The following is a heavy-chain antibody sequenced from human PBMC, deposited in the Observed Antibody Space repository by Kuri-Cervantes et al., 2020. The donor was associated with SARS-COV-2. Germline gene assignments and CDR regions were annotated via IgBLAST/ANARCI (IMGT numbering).Heavy chain of an antibody. V-gene: IGHV3-23*01. CDR2: MSGSGRSI. CDR1: GFTFSSYA. J-gene: IGHJ4*02. D-gene: IGHD4-17*01. Sequence: GESLRLSCAASGFTFSSYAMTWVRQAPGKGLEWVSTMSGSGRSIYYADSVQGRFTISRDNSKNTLFLQMNALRAEDTATYYCAKSLYMTTVTTGVDYWGQGTLVTVSS. CDR3: AKSLYMTTVTTGVDY.